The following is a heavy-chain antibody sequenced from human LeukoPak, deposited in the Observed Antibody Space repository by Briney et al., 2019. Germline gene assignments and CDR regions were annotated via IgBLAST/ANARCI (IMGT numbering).Heavy chain of an antibody. CDR3: AGMGVVSYRIT. V-gene: IGHV4-31*03. D-gene: IGHD3-10*01. Sequence: SETLSLTCTVSGGSISSGGYYWSWIRQHPGKGLEWIGYIYYSGSTYYNPSLKSRVTISVDTSKNQFSLKLSSVTAADTAVYYCAGMGVVSYRITWGQGTLVTVSS. CDR2: IYYSGST. J-gene: IGHJ4*02. CDR1: GGSISSGGYY.